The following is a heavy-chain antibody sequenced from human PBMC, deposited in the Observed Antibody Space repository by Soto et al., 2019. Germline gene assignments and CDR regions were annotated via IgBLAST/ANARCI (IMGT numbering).Heavy chain of an antibody. CDR3: AKDSDMLA. D-gene: IGHD3-16*01. J-gene: IGHJ5*02. V-gene: IGHV3-30*18. Sequence: VGSLRLSCAASGFTFSSYGMHWVRQAPGKGLEWVAVISYDGSNKYYADSVKGRFTISRDNSKNTLYLQMNSLRAEDTAVYYCAKDSDMLAWGQGTLVTVSS. CDR1: GFTFSSYG. CDR2: ISYDGSNK.